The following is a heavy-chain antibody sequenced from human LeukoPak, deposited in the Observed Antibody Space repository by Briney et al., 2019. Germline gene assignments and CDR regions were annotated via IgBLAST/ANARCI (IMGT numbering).Heavy chain of an antibody. CDR3: ARASEGIGFFDY. Sequence: SETLSLTCTVSGGSISSYYWSWVRQPPGKGLEWIGYIYYSGNTNYSPSLKSRLTISLDTSKTQFSLNLISMTAADTAIYYCARASEGIGFFDYWGQGILVTVSS. J-gene: IGHJ4*02. D-gene: IGHD2-2*03. CDR1: GGSISSYY. V-gene: IGHV4-59*01. CDR2: IYYSGNT.